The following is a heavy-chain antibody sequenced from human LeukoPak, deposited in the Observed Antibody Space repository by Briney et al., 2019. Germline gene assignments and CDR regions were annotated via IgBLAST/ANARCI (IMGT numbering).Heavy chain of an antibody. V-gene: IGHV3-23*01. D-gene: IGHD1-14*01. CDR1: GGSISSGGYY. Sequence: PSETLSLTCTVSGGSISSGGYYWSWIRQAPGKGLEWVSAISGSGGSTFYADSVKGRFTISRDNSKNTLYLQMNSLRAEDTAVYYCARVPISRTTNGEGVYYYGMDVWGQGTTVTVSS. CDR3: ARVPISRTTNGEGVYYYGMDV. CDR2: ISGSGGST. J-gene: IGHJ6*02.